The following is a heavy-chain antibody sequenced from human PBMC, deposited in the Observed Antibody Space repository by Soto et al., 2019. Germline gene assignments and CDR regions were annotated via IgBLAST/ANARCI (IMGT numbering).Heavy chain of an antibody. CDR1: GFTFSSYS. D-gene: IGHD6-13*01. Sequence: EVQLVESGGGLVKPGGSLRLSCAASGFTFSSYSMNWVRQAPGKGLEWVSSISSSSSYIYYADSVKGRFTISRDNAKNSLSLQMNSLRAEDTAVYYCARACTLGPAGSYFDYWGQGTLVTVSS. CDR2: ISSSSSYI. CDR3: ARACTLGPAGSYFDY. J-gene: IGHJ4*02. V-gene: IGHV3-21*01.